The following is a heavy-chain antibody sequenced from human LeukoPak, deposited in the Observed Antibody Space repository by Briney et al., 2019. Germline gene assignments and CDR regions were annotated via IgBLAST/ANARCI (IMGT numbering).Heavy chain of an antibody. Sequence: NPSETLSLTCTVSGGSVSSGSYYWSWIRQPPGKGLEWIGYIYYSGSTNYNPSLKSRVTISVDTSKNQFSLKLSSVTAADTAVYYCARRFTGYSSGWYHDYFDYWGQGTLVTVSS. J-gene: IGHJ4*02. CDR2: IYYSGST. CDR3: ARRFTGYSSGWYHDYFDY. CDR1: GGSVSSGSYY. D-gene: IGHD6-19*01. V-gene: IGHV4-61*01.